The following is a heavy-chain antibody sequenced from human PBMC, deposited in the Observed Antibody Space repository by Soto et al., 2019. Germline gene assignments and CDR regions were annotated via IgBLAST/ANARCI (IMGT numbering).Heavy chain of an antibody. CDR2: IKQDGSEK. Sequence: PGGSLRLSCAASGFTFSSYWMSWVRQAPGKGLEWVANIKQDGSEKYYVDSVKGRFTISRDNAKNSLYLQMNSLRAEDTAVYYCARDRHSYYDFWRGSPPYYYFGMDVWGQGTTVTVSS. D-gene: IGHD3-3*01. CDR1: GFTFSSYW. J-gene: IGHJ6*02. V-gene: IGHV3-7*01. CDR3: ARDRHSYYDFWRGSPPYYYFGMDV.